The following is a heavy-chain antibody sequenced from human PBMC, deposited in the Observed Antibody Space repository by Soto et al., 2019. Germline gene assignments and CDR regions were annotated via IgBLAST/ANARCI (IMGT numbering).Heavy chain of an antibody. J-gene: IGHJ4*02. CDR1: GFTFSSYA. Sequence: QVQLVESGGGVVQPGRSLRLSCAASGFTFSSYAMHWVRQAPGKGLEWVAVISYDGSNKYYADSVKGRFTISRDNSKNTLYLQMNSRRAEDTAVYYCAREKGNYWGQGTLVTVSS. V-gene: IGHV3-30-3*01. CDR2: ISYDGSNK. CDR3: AREKGNY.